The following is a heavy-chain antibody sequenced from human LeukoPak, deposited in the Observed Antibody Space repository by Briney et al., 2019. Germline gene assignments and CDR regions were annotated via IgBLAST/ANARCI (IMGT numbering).Heavy chain of an antibody. D-gene: IGHD1-26*01. J-gene: IGHJ3*02. Sequence: GASVKVSCKASGYTFTNYDINWVRQATGQGLEWMGWMNPNSGNTGYGQKFQGRVTITRNTSISTAYMELSSLRSEDTAVYYCARDGRYYYAFDIWGQGTMVTVSS. V-gene: IGHV1-8*03. CDR1: GYTFTNYD. CDR3: ARDGRYYYAFDI. CDR2: MNPNSGNT.